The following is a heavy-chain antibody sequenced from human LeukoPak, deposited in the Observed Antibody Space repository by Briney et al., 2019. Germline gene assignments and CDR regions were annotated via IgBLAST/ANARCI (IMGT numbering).Heavy chain of an antibody. CDR3: AKSTYSSSWYLETDY. D-gene: IGHD6-13*01. Sequence: PGGSLRLSCAASGFTFSSYAMSWVRQAPGKGLEWVSAISGSGGSTYYADSVKGRFTISRDNSKNTLYLQMNSLRAEDTAVYYCAKSTYSSSWYLETDYWGQGTLVTVSS. CDR2: ISGSGGST. V-gene: IGHV3-23*01. J-gene: IGHJ4*02. CDR1: GFTFSSYA.